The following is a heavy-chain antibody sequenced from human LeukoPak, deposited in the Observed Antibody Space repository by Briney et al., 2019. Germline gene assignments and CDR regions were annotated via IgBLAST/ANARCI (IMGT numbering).Heavy chain of an antibody. Sequence: SETLSLSCSVSGGSISTYYWSWIRQPAGKGLEWIGRIYTTGGTNYNPSLKSRVTISVDTSKNQFSLKLSSVTAADTAVYYCARRGGYGGKGAFDIWGQGTMVTVSS. V-gene: IGHV4-4*07. J-gene: IGHJ3*02. CDR1: GGSISTYY. D-gene: IGHD4-23*01. CDR3: ARRGGYGGKGAFDI. CDR2: IYTTGGT.